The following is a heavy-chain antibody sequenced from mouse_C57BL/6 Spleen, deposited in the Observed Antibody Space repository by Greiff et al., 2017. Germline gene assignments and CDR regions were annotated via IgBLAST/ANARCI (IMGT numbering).Heavy chain of an antibody. V-gene: IGHV1-18*01. J-gene: IGHJ2*01. D-gene: IGHD2-5*01. CDR3: ARYYYSNYDYFDY. CDR2: INPNNGGT. CDR1: GYTFTDYN. Sequence: EVQLQQSGPELVKPGASVKIPCKASGYTFTDYNMDWVKQSHGKSLEWIGDINPNNGGTIYNQKFKGKATLTVDKSSSTTYMELRSLTSENTACYYCARYYYSNYDYFDYWGQGTTLTVSS.